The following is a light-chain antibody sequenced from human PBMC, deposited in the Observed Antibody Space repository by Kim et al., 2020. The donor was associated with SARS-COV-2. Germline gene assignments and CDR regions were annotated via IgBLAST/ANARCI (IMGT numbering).Light chain of an antibody. CDR1: QSLLHSDGKIS. J-gene: IGKJ2*03. CDR3: MQGLQRLYS. Sequence: LVMTQTPLSLYVTPGQPASISCKSSQSLLHSDGKISLYWYLQKPGQPPQLLIYEVSKRFSGVPERFSGSGSGTDFTLKISRVEAEDVGLYYCMQGLQRLYSFGQGTKLEI. CDR2: EVS. V-gene: IGKV2D-29*01.